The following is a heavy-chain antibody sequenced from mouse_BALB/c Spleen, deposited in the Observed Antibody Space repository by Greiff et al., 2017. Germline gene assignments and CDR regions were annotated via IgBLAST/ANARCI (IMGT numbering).Heavy chain of an antibody. CDR3: ARNGNYASWFAY. CDR2: IYPGDGDT. Sequence: VQLQQSGAELARPGASVKLSCKASGYTFTSYWMQWVKQRPGQGLEWIGAIYPGDGDTRYTQKFKGKATLTADKSSSTAYMQLSSLASEDSAVYYCARNGNYASWFAYWGQGTLVTVSA. D-gene: IGHD2-1*01. CDR1: GYTFTSYW. V-gene: IGHV1-87*01. J-gene: IGHJ3*01.